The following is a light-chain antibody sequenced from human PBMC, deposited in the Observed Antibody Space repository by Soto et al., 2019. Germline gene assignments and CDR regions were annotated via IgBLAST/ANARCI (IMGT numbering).Light chain of an antibody. CDR3: LLSYSGARRV. CDR1: TGAVTSGHS. Sequence: QAVVTQEPSXXVXXXXXXXLTCGSNTGAVTSGHSPYWFQQKPGQAPRTLIYDTSNKHSWTPARFSGSLLGGKAALTLSGAQAEDEAEYYCLLSYSGARRVFGGGTKLTVL. V-gene: IGLV7-46*01. J-gene: IGLJ3*02. CDR2: DTS.